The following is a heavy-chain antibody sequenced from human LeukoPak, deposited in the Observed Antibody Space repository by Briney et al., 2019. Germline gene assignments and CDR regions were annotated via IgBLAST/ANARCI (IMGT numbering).Heavy chain of an antibody. D-gene: IGHD4-17*01. CDR1: GFTFISYA. J-gene: IGHJ4*02. Sequence: PGGSLSLSCVASGFTFISYAMSWVRQAPGKGLEWVSYITSSRGDTYYADSVKGRFTISRDNSKNTLYLQMNSLRGEDTAVYYCANDEHGDYRHSWLDDWGQGTPLTVSS. CDR3: ANDEHGDYRHSWLDD. V-gene: IGHV3-23*01. CDR2: ITSSRGDT.